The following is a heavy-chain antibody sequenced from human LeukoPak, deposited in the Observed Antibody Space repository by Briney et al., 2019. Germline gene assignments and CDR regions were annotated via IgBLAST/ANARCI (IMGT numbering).Heavy chain of an antibody. CDR2: IYTSGST. Sequence: SETLSLTCTVSGGSISSYYWSWIRQPAGKGLKWIGRIYTSGSTNYNPSLKSRVTMSVDTSKNQFSLKLSSVTAADTAVYYCARDLLDSNSTSCYRWFDPWGQGTLVTVSS. CDR3: ARDLLDSNSTSCYRWFDP. J-gene: IGHJ5*02. D-gene: IGHD2-2*01. CDR1: GGSISSYY. V-gene: IGHV4-4*07.